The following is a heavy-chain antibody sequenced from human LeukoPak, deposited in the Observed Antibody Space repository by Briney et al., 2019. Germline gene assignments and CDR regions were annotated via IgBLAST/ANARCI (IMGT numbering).Heavy chain of an antibody. V-gene: IGHV1-46*01. CDR3: ARDRFSSGWFDYYYGMDV. CDR2: INSSGGST. Sequence: ASVKVSCKASGYTFTSYYMYWVRQAPGQGLEWVGIINSSGGSTTYAQKFQGRVTMTRDTSTSTAYMELRSLRSDDTAVYYCARDRFSSGWFDYYYGMDVWGQGTTVTVSS. CDR1: GYTFTSYY. J-gene: IGHJ6*02. D-gene: IGHD6-13*01.